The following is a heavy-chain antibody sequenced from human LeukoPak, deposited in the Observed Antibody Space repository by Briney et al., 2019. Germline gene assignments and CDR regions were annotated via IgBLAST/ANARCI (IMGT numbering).Heavy chain of an antibody. V-gene: IGHV3-11*04. CDR2: ISSSGSTI. Sequence: GGSLRLSCAASGFTFSDYYMSWIRQAPGKGLEWVSYISSSGSTIYYADSVKGRFTISRDNAKNSLYLQMNSLRAEDTAVYYCASNSFYGSGSFYYYMDVWGKGTTVTVSS. D-gene: IGHD3-10*01. CDR3: ASNSFYGSGSFYYYMDV. J-gene: IGHJ6*03. CDR1: GFTFSDYY.